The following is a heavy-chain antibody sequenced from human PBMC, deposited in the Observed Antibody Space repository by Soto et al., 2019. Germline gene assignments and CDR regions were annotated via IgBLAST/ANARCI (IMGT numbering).Heavy chain of an antibody. CDR2: ISSGRTTI. Sequence: QVQLVESGGGLVKPGRHLRLSCAASGFTFSDYYMSWIRQAPGKGLEWVSYISSGRTTIYYADSVKGRFTISRDNAKNSRYLQMNSLIAEDTAVYYCARVDPPAKSWCEGTLVTVSS. V-gene: IGHV3-11*01. CDR3: ARVDPPAKS. D-gene: IGHD2-2*01. CDR1: GFTFSDYY. J-gene: IGHJ5*02.